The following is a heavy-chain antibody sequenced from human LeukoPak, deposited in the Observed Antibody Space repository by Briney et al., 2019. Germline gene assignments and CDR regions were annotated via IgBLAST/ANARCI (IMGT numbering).Heavy chain of an antibody. CDR1: GGSISSGDYY. V-gene: IGHV4-30-4*08. J-gene: IGHJ4*02. CDR3: ASRYNWNDGGAFDY. CDR2: IYYSGST. Sequence: SETLSLTCTVSGGSISSGDYYWSWIRPPPRKTLEWIGYIYYSGSTYYNPSLKSRVTISVDTSKNQFSLELSSVTAADTAVYYCASRYNWNDGGAFDYWGQGTLVTVSS. D-gene: IGHD1-1*01.